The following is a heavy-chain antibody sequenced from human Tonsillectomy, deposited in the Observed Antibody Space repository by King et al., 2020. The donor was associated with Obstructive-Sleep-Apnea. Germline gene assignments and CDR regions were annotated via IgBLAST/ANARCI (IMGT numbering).Heavy chain of an antibody. Sequence: VQLVESGAEVKKPGESLKISCQGSGYSFSRYWIAWVRQMPGKGLEWMGLVYPVDSLTKYSPSFQGQVTISADKSIRTAYLQWSGLKASYTAMYFCARGHYYDGLDVWGQGTTVTVSS. J-gene: IGHJ6*02. CDR1: GYSFSRYW. CDR2: VYPVDSLT. V-gene: IGHV5-51*01. CDR3: ARGHYYDGLDV.